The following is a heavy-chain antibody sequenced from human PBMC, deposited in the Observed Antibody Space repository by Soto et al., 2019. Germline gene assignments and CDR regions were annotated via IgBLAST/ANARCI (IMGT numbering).Heavy chain of an antibody. V-gene: IGHV3-23*01. CDR1: GFTFSSYA. D-gene: IGHD2-2*01. CDR3: AKGGGYCSSTSCYLRDYYYMDV. Sequence: EVQLLESGGGLVQPGGSLRLSCAASGFTFSSYAMSWVRQAPGKGLEWVSAISGSGGSTYYADSVKGRFTISRENSKNTLYLQMNSLRAEDTAVYYCAKGGGYCSSTSCYLRDYYYMDVWGKGTTVTVSS. CDR2: ISGSGGST. J-gene: IGHJ6*03.